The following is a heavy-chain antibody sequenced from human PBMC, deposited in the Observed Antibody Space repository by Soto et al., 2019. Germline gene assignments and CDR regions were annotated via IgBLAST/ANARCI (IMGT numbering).Heavy chain of an antibody. J-gene: IGHJ4*02. D-gene: IGHD2-21*01. Sequence: SETLSLTCAVSGGSIISGGYSWSLIRQPPGKGLEWIGYIYHSGSTYYNPSLKSRVTISVDRSKNQFSLKLSSVTAADTAVYYCARGNVVAIDYWGQGTLVTVS. CDR2: IYHSGST. CDR1: GGSIISGGYS. V-gene: IGHV4-30-2*01. CDR3: ARGNVVAIDY.